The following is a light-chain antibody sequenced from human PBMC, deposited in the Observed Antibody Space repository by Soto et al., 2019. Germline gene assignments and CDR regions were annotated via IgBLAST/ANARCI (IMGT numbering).Light chain of an antibody. Sequence: EIVMTQSPATLSVSPGERATLSCRASQSVSSNLAWYQQKPGQAPRLLISGASTRATGIPARFSGSGSGTEFTLTISSLQSEDFAAYYCQKYNSAPLTFGGGTKVEIK. CDR2: GAS. V-gene: IGKV3-15*01. CDR1: QSVSSN. CDR3: QKYNSAPLT. J-gene: IGKJ4*01.